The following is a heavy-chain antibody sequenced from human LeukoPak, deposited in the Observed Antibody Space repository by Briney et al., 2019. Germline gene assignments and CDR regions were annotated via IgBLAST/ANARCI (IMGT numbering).Heavy chain of an antibody. V-gene: IGHV1-69*05. D-gene: IGHD2-15*01. Sequence: SVKLSCNASGCILGSYAISWVRQAPGQGLEWVGWMITIVGTTNYAHKIQGRVTITTDQSPRTAYMGRARLRTEGTAVYYCAREGSNPKAPNCYYYYYMDVWGKGTTVAVSS. CDR1: GCILGSYA. J-gene: IGHJ6*03. CDR3: AREGSNPKAPNCYYYYYMDV. CDR2: MITIVGTT.